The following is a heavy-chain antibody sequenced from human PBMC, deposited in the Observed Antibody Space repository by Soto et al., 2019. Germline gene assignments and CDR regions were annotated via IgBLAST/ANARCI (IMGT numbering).Heavy chain of an antibody. Sequence: QVHLVQSGAEVKKPGPPVKVPGQASGYAFTTFVITWVRQAPGQGLEWMGWIGAHNGNTTYAQKLRGRVTVTRDTSTSTAYMELRSLRSDDTAVYYCARGRYGDYWGQGALVTVSS. CDR3: ARGRYGDY. CDR2: IGAHNGNT. V-gene: IGHV1-18*01. D-gene: IGHD1-1*01. CDR1: GYAFTTFV. J-gene: IGHJ4*02.